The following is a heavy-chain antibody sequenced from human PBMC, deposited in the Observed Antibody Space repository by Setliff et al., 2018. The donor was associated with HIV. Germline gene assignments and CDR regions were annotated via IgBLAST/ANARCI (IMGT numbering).Heavy chain of an antibody. CDR1: GGPFSDHY. CDR2: IHHTGYM. D-gene: IGHD1-1*01. V-gene: IGHV4-34*01. CDR3: AREPDY. J-gene: IGHJ4*02. Sequence: PSETLSLTCAVHGGPFSDHYWNWIRQPPGKGLEWIAEIHHTGYMNYNPSLKSRVAISLDTSKNQFSLKLSSVTGADTAVYYCAREPDYWGQGTLVTVSS.